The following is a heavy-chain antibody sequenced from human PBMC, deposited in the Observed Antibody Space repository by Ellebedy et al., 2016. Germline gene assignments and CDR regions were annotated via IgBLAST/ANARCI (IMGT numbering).Heavy chain of an antibody. CDR3: VAIYNSNSYRDY. CDR2: IYYSGST. CDR1: GGSISSSSYS. V-gene: IGHV4-39*07. Sequence: SETLSLXXSVSGGSISSSSYSWGWIRQPPGKGLEWFGSIYYSGSTYYNASLKSRVIISEDTSKNQFSLNLKSVTAADTAVYYCVAIYNSNSYRDYWGQGTLVTVSS. J-gene: IGHJ4*02. D-gene: IGHD5-24*01.